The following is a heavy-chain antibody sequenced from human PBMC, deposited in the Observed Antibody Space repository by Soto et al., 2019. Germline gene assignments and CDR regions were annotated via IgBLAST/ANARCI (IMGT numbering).Heavy chain of an antibody. CDR1: EGTFSSYA. D-gene: IGHD3-22*01. CDR2: IIPIFGTA. CDR3: ARDRRYYDSSGQPTRYYYYGMDV. Sequence: QLQLVQSGAEVKKPGSSMKVSCKASEGTFSSYAISWVRQAPGQGLEWMGGIIPIFGTANYAQKFQGRVTITADESTSTAYMELSSLRSEDTAVYYCARDRRYYDSSGQPTRYYYYGMDVWGQGTTVTVSS. J-gene: IGHJ6*02. V-gene: IGHV1-69*01.